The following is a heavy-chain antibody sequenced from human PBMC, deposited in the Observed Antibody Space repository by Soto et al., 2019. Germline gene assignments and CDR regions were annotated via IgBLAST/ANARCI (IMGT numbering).Heavy chain of an antibody. J-gene: IGHJ6*02. D-gene: IGHD3-22*01. CDR2: ISYDGSNK. V-gene: IGHV3-30*18. CDR1: RFTFSSYG. CDR3: AKEFLSSGYYYVGYYYYYGMDV. Sequence: PGGSLRLSCAASRFTFSSYGMHWVRQAPGKGLEWVAVISYDGSNKYYADSVKGRFTISRDNSKNTLYLQMNSLRAEDTAVYYCAKEFLSSGYYYVGYYYYYGMDVWGQGPTVTVS.